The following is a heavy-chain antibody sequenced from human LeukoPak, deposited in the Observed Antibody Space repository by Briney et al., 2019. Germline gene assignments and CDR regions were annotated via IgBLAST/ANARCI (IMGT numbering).Heavy chain of an antibody. V-gene: IGHV3-23*01. CDR1: GFTFSSYA. CDR3: AKDLYYYDSSGYYGPPPSFDY. CDR2: ISGSGGST. D-gene: IGHD3-22*01. J-gene: IGHJ4*02. Sequence: GGSLRLSCAASGFTFSSYAMSWVRQAPGKGLECVSAISGSGGSTYYADSVKGRFTISRDNSKNTLYLQMNSLRAEDTAVYYCAKDLYYYDSSGYYGPPPSFDYWGQGTLVTVSS.